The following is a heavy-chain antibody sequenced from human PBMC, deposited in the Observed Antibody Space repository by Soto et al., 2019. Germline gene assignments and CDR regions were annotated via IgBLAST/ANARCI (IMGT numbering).Heavy chain of an antibody. CDR1: GFTFSNAW. D-gene: IGHD3-3*02. Sequence: GGSLRLSCAASGFTFSNAWMSWVRQAPGKGLEWVGRIKSKTDGGTTDYAAPVKGRFTISRDDSKNTLYLQMNSLKTEDTAAYSCTTFALSPPSYGMDVWGQGTTVTGSS. CDR2: IKSKTDGGTT. V-gene: IGHV3-15*01. J-gene: IGHJ6*02. CDR3: TTFALSPPSYGMDV.